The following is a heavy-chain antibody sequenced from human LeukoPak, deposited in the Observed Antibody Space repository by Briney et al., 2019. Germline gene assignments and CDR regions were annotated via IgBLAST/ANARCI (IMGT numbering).Heavy chain of an antibody. D-gene: IGHD2-15*01. CDR2: IYPGDSDT. CDR3: ARAAYCSGGSCYSGGGYY. V-gene: IGHV5-51*01. CDR1: GYSFTSYW. Sequence: GEPLKISCKGSGYSFTSYWIGWVRQMPGKGLGWMGIIYPGDSDTRYSPSFQGQVTISADKSISTAYLQWSSLKASDTAMYYCARAAYCSGGSCYSGGGYYWGQGTLVTVSS. J-gene: IGHJ4*02.